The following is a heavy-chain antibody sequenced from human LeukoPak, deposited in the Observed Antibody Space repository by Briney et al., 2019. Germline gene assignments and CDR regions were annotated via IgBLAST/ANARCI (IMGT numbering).Heavy chain of an antibody. D-gene: IGHD1-14*01. Sequence: SETLSLTCSVSGGSITSYYWSWIRQSPGKGLEWIGHVSDGGSTNYSPSLKGRVSISVDTSKNQFSPNLRSVTAADTAVYFCARASTTFDDWGQGTLVTVSS. CDR2: VSDGGST. J-gene: IGHJ4*02. CDR1: GGSITSYY. V-gene: IGHV4-59*01. CDR3: ARASTTFDD.